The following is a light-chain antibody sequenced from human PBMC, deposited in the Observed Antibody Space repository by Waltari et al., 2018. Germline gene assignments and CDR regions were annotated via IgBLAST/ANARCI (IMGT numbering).Light chain of an antibody. CDR3: QQANSFPYT. Sequence: DIQMTQSPSSVSASVGDRITITCRASQDVGRWLAWYQQKPGKAPQLLIFAASNLHTGVPSRFRGSGHGTDFTLSISSLQPEDFATYFCQQANSFPYTFGLGTKLE. V-gene: IGKV1-12*01. J-gene: IGKJ2*01. CDR2: AAS. CDR1: QDVGRW.